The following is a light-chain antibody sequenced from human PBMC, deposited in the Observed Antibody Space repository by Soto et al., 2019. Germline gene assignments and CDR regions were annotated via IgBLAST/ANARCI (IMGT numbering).Light chain of an antibody. Sequence: ALTQPASVSGSPGQSITISCTGTSSDVGGYNYVSWYQQQPGKAPKFMIYDVTNRPSGVSNRFSGSKSGNTASLTISGLQAEDEADYYCCSYTNSNTRQIVFGTGTKVTVL. CDR3: CSYTNSNTRQIV. V-gene: IGLV2-14*01. J-gene: IGLJ1*01. CDR2: DVT. CDR1: SSDVGGYNY.